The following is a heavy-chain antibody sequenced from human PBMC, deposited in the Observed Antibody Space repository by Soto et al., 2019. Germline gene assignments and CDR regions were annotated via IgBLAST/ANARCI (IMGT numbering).Heavy chain of an antibody. CDR1: GFTVSSNY. CDR3: ARAILTGYYLGWFDP. J-gene: IGHJ5*02. V-gene: IGHV3-53*04. CDR2: IYSGGST. Sequence: EVQLVESGGGLVQPGGSLRLSCAASGFTVSSNYMSWVRQAPGKGLEWVSVIYSGGSTYYADSVKGRFTISRHNSKNTLYLQMNSLRAEDTAVYYCARAILTGYYLGWFDPWGQGTLVTVS. D-gene: IGHD3-9*01.